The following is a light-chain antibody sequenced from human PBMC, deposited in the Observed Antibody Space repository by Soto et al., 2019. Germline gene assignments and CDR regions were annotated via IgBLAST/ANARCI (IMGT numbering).Light chain of an antibody. CDR1: RSDVGAYNY. V-gene: IGLV2-14*01. Sequence: QSVLTQPASVSGSPGQSIAISCTGTRSDVGAYNYVSWYQQHPGKAPKLMISEVTNRPSGVSDRFPGSKSGNTASLTISGLQAEDEADYYCSSFTSRFTFVFGTGTKATVL. CDR2: EVT. CDR3: SSFTSRFTFV. J-gene: IGLJ1*01.